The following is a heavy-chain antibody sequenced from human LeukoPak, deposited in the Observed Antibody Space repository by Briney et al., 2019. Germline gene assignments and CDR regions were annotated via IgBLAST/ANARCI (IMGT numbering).Heavy chain of an antibody. CDR2: IWYDGSNK. Sequence: GGSLRLSCAASGFTFSTYGMHWVRQAPGKGLEWVAVIWYDGSNKYYADSLKGRFTISRDNSKNTLYLQMNSLRAEDTAVYYCARGKYGGYFIDYWGQGTLVTVSS. J-gene: IGHJ4*02. V-gene: IGHV3-33*01. CDR3: ARGKYGGYFIDY. CDR1: GFTFSTYG. D-gene: IGHD5-12*01.